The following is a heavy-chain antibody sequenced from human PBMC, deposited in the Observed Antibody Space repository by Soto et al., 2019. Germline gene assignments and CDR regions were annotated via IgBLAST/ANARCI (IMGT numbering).Heavy chain of an antibody. D-gene: IGHD6-13*01. V-gene: IGHV1-8*01. CDR3: ARGLRDSSSWKYYYYYYGMDV. CDR1: GYTFTSYD. J-gene: IGHJ6*02. Sequence: ASVKVSCKASGYTFTSYDINWVRQATGQGLEWMGWMNPNSGNTGYAQKFQGRVTMTRNTSISTAYMELSSLRSEDTAVYYCARGLRDSSSWKYYYYYYGMDVWGQGTTVTVSS. CDR2: MNPNSGNT.